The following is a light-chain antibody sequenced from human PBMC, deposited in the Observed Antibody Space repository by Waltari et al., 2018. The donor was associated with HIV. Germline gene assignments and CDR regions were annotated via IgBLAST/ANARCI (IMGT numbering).Light chain of an antibody. V-gene: IGLV2-14*01. CDR1: TSDIGDYNY. CDR3: SSYTGITTLLYV. Sequence: QSALTQPASVSGSPGQSITISCTGITSDIGDYNYVSWYQQHSDNAPKLIIYGVTQRPSGVSSRFSGAKSGNTASLTISELQAEDEADYYCSSYTGITTLLYVFGSGTKVTVL. J-gene: IGLJ1*01. CDR2: GVT.